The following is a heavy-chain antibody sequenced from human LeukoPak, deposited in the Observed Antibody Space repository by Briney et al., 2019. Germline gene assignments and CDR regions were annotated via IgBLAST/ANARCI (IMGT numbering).Heavy chain of an antibody. Sequence: GGSLRLSCAASGFTFDDYGMSWVRQAPGKGLEWVSGINWNGGSTGYADSVKGRFTISRDNAKNSLYLQMNSMRAEDTALYYCARDRVPYDFWSGYVWGQGTLVTVSS. J-gene: IGHJ4*02. V-gene: IGHV3-20*04. CDR3: ARDRVPYDFWSGYV. D-gene: IGHD3-3*01. CDR2: INWNGGST. CDR1: GFTFDDYG.